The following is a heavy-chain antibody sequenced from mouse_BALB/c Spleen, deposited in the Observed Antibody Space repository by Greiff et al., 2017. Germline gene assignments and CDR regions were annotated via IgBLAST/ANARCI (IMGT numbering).Heavy chain of an antibody. CDR1: GFTFSSYT. Sequence: EVHLVESGGGLVKPGGSLKLSCAASGFTFSSYTMSWVRQTPEKRLEWVATISSGGSYTYYPDSVKGRFTISRDNAKNTWYLQMSSLKSEDTAMYYCTTSGGDYWGQGTSVTVSS. CDR3: TTSGGDY. J-gene: IGHJ4*01. CDR2: ISSGGSYT. V-gene: IGHV5-6-4*01.